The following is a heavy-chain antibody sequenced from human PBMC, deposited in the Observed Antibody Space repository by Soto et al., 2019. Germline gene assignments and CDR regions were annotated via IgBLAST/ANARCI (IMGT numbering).Heavy chain of an antibody. CDR2: VRHDGGI. D-gene: IGHD6-19*01. Sequence: QVQLQQWGAGLLKPSETLSLTCAVYGGSFSGYHYTWIRQPPGKGLEWIGEVRHDGGINYNPSLASRATISADASKNQFSLRLRSATAADTAVYYCSRGYGEQWPTSDYWGQGTLVTVSS. CDR3: SRGYGEQWPTSDY. CDR1: GGSFSGYH. J-gene: IGHJ4*02. V-gene: IGHV4-34*02.